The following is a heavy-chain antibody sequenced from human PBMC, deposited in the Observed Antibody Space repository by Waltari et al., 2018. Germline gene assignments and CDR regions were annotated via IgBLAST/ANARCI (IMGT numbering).Heavy chain of an antibody. D-gene: IGHD3-22*01. V-gene: IGHV4-59*01. CDR2: IYYSGST. CDR3: ARSGDGSGYFNWFDP. CDR1: GGSISSYY. J-gene: IGHJ5*02. Sequence: QVQLQESGPGLVKPSETLSLTCTVSGGSISSYYWSWIRQPPGKGLEWIGYIYYSGSTNYNPSLKSRVTISVDTSKNQFSLKLSSVTAADTAVYYCARSGDGSGYFNWFDPWGQGTLVTVSS.